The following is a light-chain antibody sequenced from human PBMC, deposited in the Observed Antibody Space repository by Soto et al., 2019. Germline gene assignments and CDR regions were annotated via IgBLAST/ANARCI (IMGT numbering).Light chain of an antibody. CDR1: SSDVGAFDY. CDR3: SSYTTSITHV. CDR2: DVS. V-gene: IGLV2-14*03. Sequence: HSALTQPDSVSGAPGQSITISCTGSSSDVGAFDYVCWHQQHPGKAPKLLIFDVSSRPSGVSSRFSASKSGNTASLTISGLQAEDEADYYCSSYTTSITHVFGTGTKLTVL. J-gene: IGLJ1*01.